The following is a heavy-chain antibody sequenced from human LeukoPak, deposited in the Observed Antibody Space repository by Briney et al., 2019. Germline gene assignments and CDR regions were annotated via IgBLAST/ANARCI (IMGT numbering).Heavy chain of an antibody. CDR1: GFAFSSYN. Sequence: PGGSLRLSCAASGFAFSSYNMNWVRQAPGKGLEWVAFIRYDGSNKYYADSVKGRFTISRDNSKNTLYLQMNSLRAEDTAVYYCAKLPSGYSSGWLGTTRYWYFDLWGRGTLVTVSS. CDR2: IRYDGSNK. D-gene: IGHD6-19*01. J-gene: IGHJ2*01. CDR3: AKLPSGYSSGWLGTTRYWYFDL. V-gene: IGHV3-30*02.